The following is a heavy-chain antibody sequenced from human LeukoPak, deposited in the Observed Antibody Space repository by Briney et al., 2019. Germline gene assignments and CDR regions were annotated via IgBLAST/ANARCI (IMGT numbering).Heavy chain of an antibody. V-gene: IGHV3-30*02. J-gene: IGHJ4*02. CDR1: GFTFSSYG. Sequence: GGSLRLSCAASGFTFSSYGMHWVRQAPGKGLEWVAFIRYDGSNKYYADSVKGRFTISRDNSRNTLYLQMNSLRAEDTAVYYCARGTTVTTVIDYWGQGTLVTVSS. D-gene: IGHD4-17*01. CDR3: ARGTTVTTVIDY. CDR2: IRYDGSNK.